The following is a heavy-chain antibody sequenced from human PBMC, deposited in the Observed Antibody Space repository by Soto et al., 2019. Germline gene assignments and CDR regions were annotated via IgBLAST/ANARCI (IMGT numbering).Heavy chain of an antibody. CDR2: IYYSGRT. J-gene: IGHJ4*02. V-gene: IGHV4-59*01. CDR3: ARGYYYDSSGYYHFDY. Sequence: TSETLSLTCTVSGGSISSYYWSWIRQPPGKGLEWIGYIYYSGRTNYNPSLKSRVTISRDTSKNQFSLKLSSVTAADTAVYYCARGYYYDSSGYYHFDYWGQGALVTVSS. D-gene: IGHD3-22*01. CDR1: GGSISSYY.